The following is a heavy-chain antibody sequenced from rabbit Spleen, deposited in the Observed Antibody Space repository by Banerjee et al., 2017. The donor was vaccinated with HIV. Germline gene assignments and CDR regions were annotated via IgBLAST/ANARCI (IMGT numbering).Heavy chain of an antibody. CDR3: ARDAGSSFSTYGMDL. CDR2: IYAGSSGNT. CDR1: GFSFSSGYD. J-gene: IGHJ6*01. D-gene: IGHD8-1*01. Sequence: QSLEESGGGLVKPGASLTLTCKASGFSFSSGYDMCWVRQAPGKGLEWIACIYAGSSGNTYYARWAKGRFTISKTSSTVTLQMTSLTAADTATYFCARDAGSSFSTYGMDLWGQGTLVTVS. V-gene: IGHV1S40*01.